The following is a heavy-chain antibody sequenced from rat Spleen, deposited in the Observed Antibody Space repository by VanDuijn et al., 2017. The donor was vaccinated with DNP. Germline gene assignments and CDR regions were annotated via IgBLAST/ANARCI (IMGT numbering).Heavy chain of an antibody. D-gene: IGHD5-1*01. J-gene: IGHJ2*01. Sequence: EVQLVESGGGLVQPGRSLKLSCAASGFTFSDYNMAWVRQAPQKGLEWVATISYDGRTTYYRDSVKGRFTVSRDDAKSTLHLQMDSLRSEDTATYYCATSLTGRAWGQGVMVTVSS. CDR1: GFTFSDYN. CDR3: ATSLTGRA. V-gene: IGHV5-7*01. CDR2: ISYDGRTT.